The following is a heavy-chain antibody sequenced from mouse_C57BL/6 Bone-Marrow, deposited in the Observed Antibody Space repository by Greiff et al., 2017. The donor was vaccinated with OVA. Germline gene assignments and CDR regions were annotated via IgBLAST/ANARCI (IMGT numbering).Heavy chain of an antibody. CDR1: GYTFTSYG. V-gene: IGHV1-81*01. CDR3: ATIYNAVYYAMDY. D-gene: IGHD2-1*01. Sequence: QVQLKQSGAELARPGASVKLSCKASGYTFTSYGISWVKQRTGQGLEWIGEIYPRSGNTNYNEKFKGKAILTADKSSSTAYMELRSLTSEDSAVYFCATIYNAVYYAMDYWGQGTSVTVSS. J-gene: IGHJ4*01. CDR2: IYPRSGNT.